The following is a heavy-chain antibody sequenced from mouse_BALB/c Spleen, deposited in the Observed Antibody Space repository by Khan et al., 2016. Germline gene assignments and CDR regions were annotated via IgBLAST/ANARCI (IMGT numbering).Heavy chain of an antibody. CDR1: GSTFNTYA. CDR2: MRSKSYNYAT. V-gene: IGHV10-1*02. J-gene: IGHJ1*01. CDR3: VRQTWDWYFDV. Sequence: EVQLVESGGGLVQPKGSLKLSCAASGSTFNTYAMNWVRQAPGKGLEWVARMRSKSYNYATNYADSVKDRFTISRDDSQSMLYLKMNNLKTEDTGMFYCVRQTWDWYFDVWGAGTTVTVSS.